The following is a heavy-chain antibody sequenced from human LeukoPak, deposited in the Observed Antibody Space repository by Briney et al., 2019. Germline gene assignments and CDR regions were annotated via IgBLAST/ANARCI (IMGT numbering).Heavy chain of an antibody. D-gene: IGHD6-6*01. J-gene: IGHJ4*02. CDR3: VRGHSSSSNYFDY. V-gene: IGHV3-64D*09. CDR2: ISGNGGST. CDR1: GFTFSSYA. Sequence: GGSLRLSCSASGFTFSSYAMRWVRQAPGKGLEYVSGISGNGGSTNYEDSVKGRLTISRDNSKNTLYLQMSSLGAEDTAVYYCVRGHSSSSNYFDYWGQGSLVTVSS.